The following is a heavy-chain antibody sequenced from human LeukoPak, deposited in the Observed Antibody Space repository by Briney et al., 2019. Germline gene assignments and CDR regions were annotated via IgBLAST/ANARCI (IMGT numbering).Heavy chain of an antibody. CDR1: GYTFTSYY. CDR3: AGGFDEYCGGDCYLWYFDY. V-gene: IGHV1-2*02. Sequence: ASVKVSCKASGYTFTSYYLHWVRQAPGQGPEWMGWINPNSGGTNYAQKFQGRVTMTRDTSSSTAYMELSRLRSDDTAVYYCAGGFDEYCGGDCYLWYFDYWGQGTLVTVSS. CDR2: INPNSGGT. D-gene: IGHD2-21*02. J-gene: IGHJ4*02.